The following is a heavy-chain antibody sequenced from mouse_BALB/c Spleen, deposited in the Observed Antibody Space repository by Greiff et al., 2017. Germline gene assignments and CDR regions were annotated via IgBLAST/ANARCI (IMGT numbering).Heavy chain of an antibody. J-gene: IGHJ4*01. CDR1: GFSLTSYG. D-gene: IGHD2-2*01. V-gene: IGHV2-9*02. Sequence: VKLKESGPGLVAPSQSLSITCTVSGFSLTSYGVHWVRQPPGKGLEWLGVIWAGGSTNYNSALMSRLSISKDNSKSQVFLKMNSLQTDDTAMYYCARGWLRHAMDYWGQGTSVTVSS. CDR2: IWAGGST. CDR3: ARGWLRHAMDY.